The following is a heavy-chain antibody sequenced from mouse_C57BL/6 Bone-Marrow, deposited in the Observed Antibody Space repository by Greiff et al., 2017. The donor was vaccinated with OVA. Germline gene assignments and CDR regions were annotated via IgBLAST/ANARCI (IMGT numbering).Heavy chain of an antibody. V-gene: IGHV1-76*01. CDR2: IYPGSGNT. D-gene: IGHD1-1*01. J-gene: IGHJ2*01. CDR3: ARRGYGSSYFDY. CDR1: GYTFTDYY. Sequence: VMLVESGAELVRPGASVKLSCKASGYTFTDYYINWVKQRPGQGLEWIARIYPGSGNTYYNEKFKGKATLTAEKSSSTAYMQLSSLTSEDSAVYFCARRGYGSSYFDYWGQGTTLTVSS.